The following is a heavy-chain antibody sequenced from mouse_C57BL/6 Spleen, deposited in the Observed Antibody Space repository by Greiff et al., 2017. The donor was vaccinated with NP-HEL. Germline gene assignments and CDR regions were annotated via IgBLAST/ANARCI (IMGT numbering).Heavy chain of an antibody. Sequence: QVQLQQSGAELVRPGASVKLSCKASGYTFTDYYINWVKQRPGQGLEWIARIYPGSGNTYYNEKFKGKATLTAEKSSSTAYMQLSSLTSEDSAVYFCARAGATGTPYYYAMDYWGQGTSVTVSS. CDR2: IYPGSGNT. D-gene: IGHD4-1*02. V-gene: IGHV1-76*01. CDR3: ARAGATGTPYYYAMDY. J-gene: IGHJ4*01. CDR1: GYTFTDYY.